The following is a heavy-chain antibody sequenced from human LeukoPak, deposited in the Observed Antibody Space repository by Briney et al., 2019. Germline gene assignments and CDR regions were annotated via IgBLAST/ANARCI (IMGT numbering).Heavy chain of an antibody. V-gene: IGHV1-2*02. D-gene: IGHD3-3*01. CDR3: ARGAGYDFWSGYYLDY. CDR2: FNPNSGGT. J-gene: IGHJ4*02. CDR1: GYTFTGSC. Sequence: ASVTLSFTASGYTFTGSCLHWVRHGPGQGFGRRGWFNPNSGGTNYAQKCQGRVTMTRDTCNSTAYMVLSRLRSDDTAVYCCARGAGYDFWSGYYLDYWGQGTLVTVSS.